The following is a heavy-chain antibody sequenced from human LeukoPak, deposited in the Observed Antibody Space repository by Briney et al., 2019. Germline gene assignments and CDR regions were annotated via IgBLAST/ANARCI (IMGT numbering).Heavy chain of an antibody. J-gene: IGHJ4*02. CDR1: GFTFGDYA. CDR2: IRSKAYGGTT. D-gene: IGHD3-10*01. V-gene: IGHV3-49*04. CDR3: TRVLLWFGEFPGLDY. Sequence: PGGSLRLSCTASGFTFGDYAMSWVRQAPGQGLEWVGFIRSKAYGGTTEYAASVKGRFTISRDDSKSIAYLQMNSLKTEDTAVYYCTRVLLWFGEFPGLDYWGQGTLVTVSS.